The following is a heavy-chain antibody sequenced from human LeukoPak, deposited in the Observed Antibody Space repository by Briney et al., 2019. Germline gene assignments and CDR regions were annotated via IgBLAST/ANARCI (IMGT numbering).Heavy chain of an antibody. CDR2: IWYDGSNK. Sequence: PGGSLRLSCAASGFTFSSYAMHWVRQAPGKGLEWVAVIWYDGSNKYYTDSVKGRFTISRDNSKNTLDLQMNSLRAEDTAVYYCARDRMALFDCWGQGTLVTVSS. CDR1: GFTFSSYA. V-gene: IGHV3-33*08. J-gene: IGHJ4*02. D-gene: IGHD5-24*01. CDR3: ARDRMALFDC.